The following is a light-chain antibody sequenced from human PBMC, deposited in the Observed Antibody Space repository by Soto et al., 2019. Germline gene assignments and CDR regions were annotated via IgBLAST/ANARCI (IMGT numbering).Light chain of an antibody. CDR3: QQYGGSTQT. V-gene: IGKV3-20*01. J-gene: IGKJ1*01. CDR2: GAS. CDR1: QSVSNY. Sequence: EIVLTQSPGTLSLSPGERATLSCRASQSVSNYLVWYQQKPGHAPRLLISGASSRATGIPDRFSGSGSGTEFTLTIRRLEPEDFAVYYCQQYGGSTQTFGQGTKVDIK.